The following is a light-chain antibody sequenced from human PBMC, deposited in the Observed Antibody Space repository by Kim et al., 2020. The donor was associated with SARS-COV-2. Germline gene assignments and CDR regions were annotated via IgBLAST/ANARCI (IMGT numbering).Light chain of an antibody. CDR1: SIGSKS. V-gene: IGLV3-21*04. CDR3: QVWDSSSDHRGV. Sequence: SYELTQPPSVSVAPVKTARITCGGNSIGSKSVPWYQQTPGKAPVLVINYDSDRPSGLPERFSGFDAGNTATLTISRVEAGDEADYYCQVWDSSSDHRGVFGGGTQLTVL. J-gene: IGLJ2*01. CDR2: YDS.